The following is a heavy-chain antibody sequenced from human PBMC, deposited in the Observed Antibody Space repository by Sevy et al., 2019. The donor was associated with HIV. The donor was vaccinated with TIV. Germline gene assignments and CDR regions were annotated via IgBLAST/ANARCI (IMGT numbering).Heavy chain of an antibody. CDR2: IYYTGST. D-gene: IGHD2-21*01. J-gene: IGHJ4*02. V-gene: IGHV4-39*01. CDR3: ARRLSIYYYFDY. Sequence: SETLSLTCTVSGDSISTSNYYWGWIRQPPGKGLEWIGSIYYTGSTYWNPSLKSRVTISVDTSKNQFSLKLGSVTAADTAVYYCARRLSIYYYFDYWGQGTLVTVSS. CDR1: GDSISTSNYY.